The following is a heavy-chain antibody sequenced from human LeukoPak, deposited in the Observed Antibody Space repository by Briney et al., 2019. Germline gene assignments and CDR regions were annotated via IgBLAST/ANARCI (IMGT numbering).Heavy chain of an antibody. CDR1: GYTFTDYY. J-gene: IGHJ4*02. CDR3: ARDYDYVWGSYPDY. Sequence: GASVKVSCKASGYTFTDYYVHWVRQAPGQGLEWMGWVSAYNGNTNYAQKLQGRVTMTTDTSTSTAYMELRSLRSDDTAVYYCARDYDYVWGSYPDYWGQGTLVTVSS. V-gene: IGHV1-18*04. CDR2: VSAYNGNT. D-gene: IGHD3-16*02.